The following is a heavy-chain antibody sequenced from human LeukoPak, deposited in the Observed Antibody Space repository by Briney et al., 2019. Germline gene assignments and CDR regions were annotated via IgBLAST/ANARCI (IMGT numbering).Heavy chain of an antibody. J-gene: IGHJ3*02. V-gene: IGHV5-51*01. CDR2: IYPGDSDT. D-gene: IGHD3-22*01. CDR3: ARHYNSPDI. CDR1: GYSFTTYW. Sequence: GESLQISCQGFGYSFTTYWIGWVRQMPGKGLEWMGIIYPGDSDTRYSPSFQGQVTISADKSISTAYLQWSSLKASDTAMYYCARHYNSPDIWGPGTMVTVSS.